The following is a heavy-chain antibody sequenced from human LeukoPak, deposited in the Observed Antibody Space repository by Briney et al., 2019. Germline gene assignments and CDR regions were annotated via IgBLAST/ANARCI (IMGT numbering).Heavy chain of an antibody. V-gene: IGHV1-18*01. CDR2: INPNSGGT. Sequence: GASVKVSCKASEYTFTDYFIHWVRQAPGQGLEWMGWINPNSGGTNYAQKLQGRVTMTTDTSTSTAYMELRSLRSDDTAVYYCARDRMIVVVITSNAFDIWGQGTMITVSS. CDR1: EYTFTDYF. CDR3: ARDRMIVVVITSNAFDI. D-gene: IGHD3-22*01. J-gene: IGHJ3*02.